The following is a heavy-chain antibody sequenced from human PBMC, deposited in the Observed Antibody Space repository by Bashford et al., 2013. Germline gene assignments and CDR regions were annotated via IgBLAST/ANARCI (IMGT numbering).Heavy chain of an antibody. CDR1: GGSISSGSYY. Sequence: SETLSLTCTVSGGSISSGSYYWSWIRQPAGKGLEWIGRIYTSGSTNYNPSLKSRVTISVDTSKNQFSLKLSSVTAADTAVYYCARKMGGDYVAPFDAFDIWGQGTMVTVSS. V-gene: IGHV4-61*02. CDR2: IYTSGST. CDR3: ARKMGGDYVAPFDAFDI. J-gene: IGHJ3*02. D-gene: IGHD4-17*01.